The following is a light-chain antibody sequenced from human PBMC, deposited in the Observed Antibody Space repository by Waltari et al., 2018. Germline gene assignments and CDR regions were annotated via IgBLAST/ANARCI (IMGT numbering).Light chain of an antibody. CDR3: SSYTASHTRV. Sequence: QSALPQPASVSGSPGQSITISCIGTSNDVGNYNYVSWYQQHQGKAPKLLIYDVSNRPSGVSNRFSGSKSDNTASLTISGLQAEDEADYYCSSYTASHTRVFGTGTWVTVL. J-gene: IGLJ1*01. CDR1: SNDVGNYNY. CDR2: DVS. V-gene: IGLV2-14*03.